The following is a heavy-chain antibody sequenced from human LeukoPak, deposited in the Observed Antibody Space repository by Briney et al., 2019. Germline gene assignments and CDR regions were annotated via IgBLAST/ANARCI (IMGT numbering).Heavy chain of an antibody. Sequence: GGSLRLSCAASGFTVSSAYMSWVRQAPGKGPAWVSVIYGDGTTYYADSVRGRFTTSRDNSENTVFLQMHSLRAEDTAMYYCARGGVRHYWGQGTLVTVSS. CDR2: IYGDGTT. CDR3: ARGGVRHY. CDR1: GFTVSSAY. D-gene: IGHD2-8*02. V-gene: IGHV3-53*01. J-gene: IGHJ4*02.